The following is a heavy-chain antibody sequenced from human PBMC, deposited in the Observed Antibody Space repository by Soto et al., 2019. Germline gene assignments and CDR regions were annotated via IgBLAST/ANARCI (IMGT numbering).Heavy chain of an antibody. D-gene: IGHD3-22*01. CDR3: ARDSGSRLNWFDP. CDR1: GFTFGDYW. Sequence: GGSLRLSCAASGFTFGDYWMHWVRQPPGKGPEWVSRMTGDGRTTQYADSVKGRFTASRDNAKNTLYLQMNSLRAEDTAVYYCARDSGSRLNWFDPWGQGTLVTVSS. CDR2: MTGDGRTT. V-gene: IGHV3-74*03. J-gene: IGHJ5*02.